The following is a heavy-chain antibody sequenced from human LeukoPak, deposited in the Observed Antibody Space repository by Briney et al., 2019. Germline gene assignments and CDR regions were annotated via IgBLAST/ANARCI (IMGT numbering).Heavy chain of an antibody. Sequence: ASVKVSCKASGYTFTGYYMHWVRQAPGQGLEWMGWIDPNSGDTKYAQKFQGRVTMTRDTSISTAYMELSRLRSDDMAVYYCASDHTRLAAREFWGQGTLVTVSS. CDR1: GYTFTGYY. J-gene: IGHJ4*02. D-gene: IGHD6-6*01. CDR2: IDPNSGDT. CDR3: ASDHTRLAAREF. V-gene: IGHV1-2*02.